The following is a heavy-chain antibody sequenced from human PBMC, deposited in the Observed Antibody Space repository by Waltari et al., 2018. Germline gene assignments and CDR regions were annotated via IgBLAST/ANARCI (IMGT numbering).Heavy chain of an antibody. CDR2: IDYSGST. V-gene: IGHV4-39*01. Sequence: QLQLQGSGPGLVKPSETLSLTCTVSGGSISSSSYYWGWIRQPPGKGLEWIGSIDYSGSTYYNPSLKSRVTISVDTSKNQFSLKLSSVTAADTAVYYCARLGGIAAAGTNWFDPWGQGTLVTVSS. D-gene: IGHD6-13*01. J-gene: IGHJ5*02. CDR3: ARLGGIAAAGTNWFDP. CDR1: GGSISSSSYY.